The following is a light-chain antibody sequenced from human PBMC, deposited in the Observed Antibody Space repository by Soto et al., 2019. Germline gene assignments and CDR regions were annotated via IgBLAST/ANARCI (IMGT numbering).Light chain of an antibody. CDR3: AAWDDSLNAYV. CDR1: SSNIGTNA. V-gene: IGLV1-36*01. CDR2: YDN. J-gene: IGLJ1*01. Sequence: QSLLTQPPSVSETPRQKNAISCSGSSSNIGTNAVTWYQHLPGKAPKVLSHYDNLLPSGVSDRFSGSRSCTSASLAISRVQSEDEADYYCAAWDDSLNAYVFGTGTKVTVL.